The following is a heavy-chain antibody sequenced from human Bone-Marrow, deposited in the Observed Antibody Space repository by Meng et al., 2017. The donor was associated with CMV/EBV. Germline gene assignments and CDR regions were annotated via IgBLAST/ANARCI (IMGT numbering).Heavy chain of an antibody. CDR1: YTVVSYG. J-gene: IGHJ4*02. D-gene: IGHD3-22*01. CDR2: ISGDNRNM. V-gene: IGHV1-18*01. Sequence: YTVVSYGISGVRQAPGQGLEWMGWISGDNRNMNYALKVEDRITMTTDTSTSTAYMELRSLRSDDTAVYYCARVIRNYYDSSGYYLDYWGQGTLVTVSS. CDR3: ARVIRNYYDSSGYYLDY.